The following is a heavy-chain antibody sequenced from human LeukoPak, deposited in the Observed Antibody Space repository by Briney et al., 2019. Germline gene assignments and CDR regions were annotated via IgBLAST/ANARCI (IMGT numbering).Heavy chain of an antibody. CDR2: ISGSGGST. J-gene: IGHJ4*02. Sequence: GGSLRLSCAASGFTFSSYAMSWVRQAPGKGLEWVSAISGSGGSTYYADSVKGRFTISRDNSKDTLYLQMNSLRAEDTAVYYCARTLIEYSVSSCYFDYWGQGTLVTVSS. V-gene: IGHV3-23*01. CDR1: GFTFSSYA. CDR3: ARTLIEYSVSSCYFDY. D-gene: IGHD6-6*01.